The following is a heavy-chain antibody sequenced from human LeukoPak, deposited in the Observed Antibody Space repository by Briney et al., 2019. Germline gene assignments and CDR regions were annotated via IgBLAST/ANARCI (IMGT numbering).Heavy chain of an antibody. V-gene: IGHV4-34*01. CDR2: INHSGST. J-gene: IGHJ4*02. CDR3: ARFRRSGWH. Sequence: PSETLSLTCAVYGGSFSGYYWSWIRQPPGKGLEWIGEINHSGSTNYNSSLKSRVTISVDTSKNQFSLKLSSVTAADTAVYYCARFRRSGWHWGQRTLVTVSS. CDR1: GGSFSGYY. D-gene: IGHD6-19*01.